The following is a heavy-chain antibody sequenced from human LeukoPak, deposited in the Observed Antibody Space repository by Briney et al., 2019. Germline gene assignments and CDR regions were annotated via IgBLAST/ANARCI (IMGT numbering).Heavy chain of an antibody. J-gene: IGHJ4*02. CDR2: IYTSGST. Sequence: PSETLSLTCTVSGGSISNYYWSWIRQPAGKGLEWIGRIYTSGSTNYNPSLKSRVTMSVDTSKNQFSLKLSSVTAADTAVYYCARDRGSSWYGGFDYWGQGTLVTVSS. D-gene: IGHD6-13*01. V-gene: IGHV4-4*07. CDR3: ARDRGSSWYGGFDY. CDR1: GGSISNYY.